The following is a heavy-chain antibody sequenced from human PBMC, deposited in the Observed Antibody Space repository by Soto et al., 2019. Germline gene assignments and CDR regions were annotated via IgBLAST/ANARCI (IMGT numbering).Heavy chain of an antibody. J-gene: IGHJ4*02. CDR2: INPDSGGT. CDR1: GYTFTGFY. Sequence: ASVKVSCKASGYTFTGFYMYWVRQAPGQGLEWMGWINPDSGGTHYAQRFQGRVTMTRDTSISTAYMELSRLRSDDTAVYYCARVKYSSSWYVDYWGQGTLVTV. V-gene: IGHV1-2*02. CDR3: ARVKYSSSWYVDY. D-gene: IGHD6-13*01.